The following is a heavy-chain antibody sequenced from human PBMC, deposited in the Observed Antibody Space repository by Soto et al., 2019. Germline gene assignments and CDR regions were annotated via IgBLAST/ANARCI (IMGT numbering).Heavy chain of an antibody. V-gene: IGHV4-31*03. CDR2: IYYSGST. Sequence: NPSETLSLTCTVSGGSISSGGYYWSWIRQHPGKGLEWIGYIYYSGSTYYNPSLKSRVTISVDTSKNQFSLKLSSVTAADTAVYYCARGARYCSGGSCHGTEYFQHWGQGTLVTVSS. CDR3: ARGARYCSGGSCHGTEYFQH. CDR1: GGSISSGGYY. D-gene: IGHD2-15*01. J-gene: IGHJ1*01.